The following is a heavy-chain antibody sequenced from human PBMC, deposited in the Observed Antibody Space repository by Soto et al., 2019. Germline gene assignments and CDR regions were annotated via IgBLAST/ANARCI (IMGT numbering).Heavy chain of an antibody. Sequence: QVQLQQSGPGLLKPPETLSLTCTVSGGSISSPSYNWGWVRQPPGKGPEWIGSFFYGGRTHYSPSLESRLSISVDTARSQVSLILTSVTAADTAVYYCATVASTHFDSWGQGALVVVSS. CDR3: ATVASTHFDS. CDR1: GGSISSPSYN. J-gene: IGHJ4*02. D-gene: IGHD1-1*01. V-gene: IGHV4-39*01. CDR2: FFYGGRT.